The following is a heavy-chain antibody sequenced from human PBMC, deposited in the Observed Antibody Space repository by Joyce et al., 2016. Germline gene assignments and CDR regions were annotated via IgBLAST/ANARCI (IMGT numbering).Heavy chain of an antibody. CDR3: ARGMGAARYFDY. CDR2: ISGYTGNT. CDR1: GYTFTNYG. D-gene: IGHD6-6*01. J-gene: IGHJ4*02. Sequence: QVQLVQSGAEVKNPGASVKVSCKASGYTFTNYGITGVRQAPGQGLEWMVWISGYTGNTDYAQNLQGRVTLTRDTSTSTAYMELRSLRSDDTAVYYCARGMGAARYFDYWGQGTLVTVSS. V-gene: IGHV1-18*01.